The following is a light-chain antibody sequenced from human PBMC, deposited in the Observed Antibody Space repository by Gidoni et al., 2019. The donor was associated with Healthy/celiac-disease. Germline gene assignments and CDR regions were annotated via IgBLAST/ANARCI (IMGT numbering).Light chain of an antibody. V-gene: IGLV1-40*01. CDR1: SSNIGAGND. Sequence: QSVLTQPPSVSGAPGQRVTISCTGSSSNIGAGNDVHWYQQFPGTAPKVLIYGNSNRPSGVPDRFSGSKSGTSAPLAITGLQAEDEADYYCQSYDSSLSGSVFGGGTKLTVL. CDR2: GNS. J-gene: IGLJ3*02. CDR3: QSYDSSLSGSV.